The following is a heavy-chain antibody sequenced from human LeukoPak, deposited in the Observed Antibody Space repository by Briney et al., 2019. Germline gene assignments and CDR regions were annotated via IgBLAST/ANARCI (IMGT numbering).Heavy chain of an antibody. J-gene: IGHJ5*02. CDR2: MNPNSGNT. Sequence: GASVKVSCKASGYTFTSYDINWVRQATGQGLEWMGWMNPNSGNTGYAQKFQGRVTMTRNTSISTAYMELRSLRSEDTAVYYCARRAYCSGGSCYRHWFDPWGQGTLVTVSS. CDR3: ARRAYCSGGSCYRHWFDP. CDR1: GYTFTSYD. V-gene: IGHV1-8*01. D-gene: IGHD2-15*01.